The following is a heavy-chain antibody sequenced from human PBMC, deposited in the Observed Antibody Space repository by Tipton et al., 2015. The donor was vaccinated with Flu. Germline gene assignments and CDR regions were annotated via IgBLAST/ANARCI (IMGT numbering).Heavy chain of an antibody. D-gene: IGHD5-18*01. J-gene: IGHJ4*02. CDR1: GFSFSNYW. V-gene: IGHV3-7*01. CDR2: LNQGGSQR. CDR3: ARDPHYSYGGGWDY. Sequence: SLRLSCGASGFSFSNYWMSWVRQAPGKGLEWVANLNQGGSQRYYLDSVKGRFTISRDDAKNSVYMQMNSLRVEDTAVYYCARDPHYSYGGGWDYWGQGILVTVSS.